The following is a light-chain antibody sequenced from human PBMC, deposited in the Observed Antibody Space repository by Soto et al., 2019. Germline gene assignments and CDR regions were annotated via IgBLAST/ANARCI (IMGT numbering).Light chain of an antibody. J-gene: IGKJ2*03. CDR3: QQFDSSRMYS. CDR2: GGS. Sequence: EIVLTQSPGTLSLSPGERGTPSCRARQSGSQDFLGWYPQKPGQAPRLIIYGGSNEASGLPSRFRGGGSGADFNLTISRLEPEDSAVYYCHCQQFDSSRMYSFGQGTKLEI. V-gene: IGKV3-20*01. CDR1: QSGSQDF.